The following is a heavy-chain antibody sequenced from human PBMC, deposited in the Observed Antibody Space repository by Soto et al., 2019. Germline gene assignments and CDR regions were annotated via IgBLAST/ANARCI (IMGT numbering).Heavy chain of an antibody. CDR2: INAGSGNT. J-gene: IGHJ3*02. Sequence: ASVKVSCKASGYTFTSYAMHCVRQAPGQRLEWMGWINAGSGNTKYSQKFQGRVTITRDTSASTAYMELSRLRSDDTAVYYCARDKGNATYYDSWSGYYTPHDAFDIWGQGTMVTVSS. V-gene: IGHV1-3*01. D-gene: IGHD3-3*01. CDR3: ARDKGNATYYDSWSGYYTPHDAFDI. CDR1: GYTFTSYA.